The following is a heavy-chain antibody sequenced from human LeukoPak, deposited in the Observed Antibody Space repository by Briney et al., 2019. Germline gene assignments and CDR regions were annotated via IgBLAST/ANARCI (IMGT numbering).Heavy chain of an antibody. J-gene: IGHJ5*02. V-gene: IGHV3-33*06. D-gene: IGHD3-22*01. CDR1: GFTFSSYG. Sequence: GGSLRLSCAPCGFTFSSYGMHWVRQAPGKGLEWVAIIWYDGSNKYYADSVKGRFTISRDNSKNTLYRQMNSLRADDTAVYYCAKGSYYDSHWFDPWGRGTLVTVSS. CDR2: IWYDGSNK. CDR3: AKGSYYDSHWFDP.